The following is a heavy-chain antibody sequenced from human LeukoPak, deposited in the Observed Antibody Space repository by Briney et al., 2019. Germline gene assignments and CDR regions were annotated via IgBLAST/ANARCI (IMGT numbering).Heavy chain of an antibody. J-gene: IGHJ4*02. CDR1: GYTFTSYA. Sequence: GASVKVSCKASGYTFTSYAMNWVRQAPGQGLEWMGWINTNTGNPTYAQGFTGRFVFSLDTSVSTAYLQISSLKAEDTAVYYCVRGLYCSGGSCYRFEGYWGQGALVTVSS. CDR2: INTNTGNP. V-gene: IGHV7-4-1*02. CDR3: VRGLYCSGGSCYRFEGY. D-gene: IGHD2-15*01.